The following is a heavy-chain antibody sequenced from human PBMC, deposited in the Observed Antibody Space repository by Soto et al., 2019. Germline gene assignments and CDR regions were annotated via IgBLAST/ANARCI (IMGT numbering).Heavy chain of an antibody. J-gene: IGHJ6*02. CDR3: AREKAEVVVVAAEYYYYYGMDV. CDR1: GYTFTGYY. CDR2: INPNSGGT. Sequence: EASVKVSCKASGYTFTGYYMHWVRQAPGQGLEWMGWINPNSGGTNYAQKFQGWVTMTRDTSISTAYMELSRLRSDDTAVYYCAREKAEVVVVAAEYYYYYGMDVWGQGTTVTVSS. D-gene: IGHD2-15*01. V-gene: IGHV1-2*04.